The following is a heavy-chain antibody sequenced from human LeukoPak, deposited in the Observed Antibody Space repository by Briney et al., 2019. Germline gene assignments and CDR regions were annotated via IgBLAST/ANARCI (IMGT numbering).Heavy chain of an antibody. CDR2: ISGSGAAT. V-gene: IGHV3-23*01. CDR1: GFTFNNYA. D-gene: IGHD3-16*01. Sequence: GGSLRLSCATSGFTFNNYAMTWVRQAPGKGLEWVSTISGSGAATYYADSVKGRFTISRDNSKNTMYLQMTSLRAEDTAVYYCAKQPLNDYIWENWGQGTLVTVSS. J-gene: IGHJ4*02. CDR3: AKQPLNDYIWEN.